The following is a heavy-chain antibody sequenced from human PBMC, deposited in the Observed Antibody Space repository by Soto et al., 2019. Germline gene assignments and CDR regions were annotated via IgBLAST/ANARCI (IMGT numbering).Heavy chain of an antibody. D-gene: IGHD3-3*01. CDR1: GGSFSGYY. Sequence: LSLTCAVYGGSFSGYYWSWIRQPPGKGLEWIGEINHSGSTNYNPSLKCRVTISVDTSKNQFSLKLSSVTAADTAVYYCARTRGYNIRGWFDPWGQGTLVTVSS. CDR2: INHSGST. J-gene: IGHJ5*02. CDR3: ARTRGYNIRGWFDP. V-gene: IGHV4-34*01.